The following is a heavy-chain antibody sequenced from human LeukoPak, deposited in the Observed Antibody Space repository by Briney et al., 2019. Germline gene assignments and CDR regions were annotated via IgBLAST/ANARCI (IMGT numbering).Heavy chain of an antibody. J-gene: IGHJ5*02. CDR3: ARVTYSGSYTNWFDP. CDR2: IYTSGST. CDR1: GGSISSGSYY. V-gene: IGHV4-61*02. Sequence: SQTLSLTCTVSGGSISSGSYYWSWIREPAGNGLEWIGRIYTSGSTNYSPSLKSRVTISVDTSKNQFSLNLNSVTAADTAVYYCARVTYSGSYTNWFDPWGQGTLVTVSS. D-gene: IGHD1-26*01.